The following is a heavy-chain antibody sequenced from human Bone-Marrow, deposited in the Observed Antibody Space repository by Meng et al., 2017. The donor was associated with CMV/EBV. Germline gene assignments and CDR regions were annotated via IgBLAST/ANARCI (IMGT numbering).Heavy chain of an antibody. J-gene: IGHJ6*02. CDR2: IGGLSNAI. CDR1: GFAFGDYY. CDR3: ARDGGSGWDHYYYGMDV. Sequence: GESLKISCAASGFAFGDYYMSWMRQPPGKGLEWVSYIGGLSNAIYYADSVKGRFTISRDNARNSLYLQMDNLRVEDTAIYYCARDGGSGWDHYYYGMDVWGRGTTVTVSS. V-gene: IGHV3-11*01. D-gene: IGHD6-19*01.